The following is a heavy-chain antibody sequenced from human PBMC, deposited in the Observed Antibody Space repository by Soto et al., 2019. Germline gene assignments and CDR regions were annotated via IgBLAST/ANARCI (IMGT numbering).Heavy chain of an antibody. Sequence: EVQLVESGGGLVQPGRSLRLSCAASGFTFDDYAMFWVRQVPGKGLEWVSGISWNSDSIGYADSVKGRFTISRDNAKNSLYLQMSSLRAEDTALYYCAKGDSGWYYFDYWGQGTLVTVPS. D-gene: IGHD6-19*01. CDR2: ISWNSDSI. V-gene: IGHV3-9*01. CDR1: GFTFDDYA. CDR3: AKGDSGWYYFDY. J-gene: IGHJ4*02.